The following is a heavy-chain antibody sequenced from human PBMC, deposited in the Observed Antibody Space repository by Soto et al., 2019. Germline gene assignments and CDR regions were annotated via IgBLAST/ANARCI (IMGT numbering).Heavy chain of an antibody. CDR3: ARGRGRGRCSSTSCYAPFDY. CDR2: INHSGST. Sequence: SETLSLTCAVYGGSFSGYYWSWIRQPPGKGLEWIGEINHSGSTNYNPSLKSRVTISVETSKNQFSLKLSSVTAADTAVYYCARGRGRGRCSSTSCYAPFDYWGQGTLVTVSS. V-gene: IGHV4-34*01. CDR1: GGSFSGYY. J-gene: IGHJ4*02. D-gene: IGHD2-2*01.